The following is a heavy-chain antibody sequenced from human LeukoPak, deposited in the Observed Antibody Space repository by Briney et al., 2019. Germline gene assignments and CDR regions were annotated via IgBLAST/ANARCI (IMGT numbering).Heavy chain of an antibody. J-gene: IGHJ4*02. CDR3: ARLVFGELWYFDY. Sequence: GSLILSCAGSGFSFSYYWMTWVRQAPGKGLEWVANIKQDGSENSFADSVKGRFSIFRDNARNSLYLQMNSLRVEDTAVYYCARLVFGELWYFDYWGQGTLVPVSS. CDR2: IKQDGSEN. V-gene: IGHV3-7*03. D-gene: IGHD3-10*01. CDR1: GFSFSYYW.